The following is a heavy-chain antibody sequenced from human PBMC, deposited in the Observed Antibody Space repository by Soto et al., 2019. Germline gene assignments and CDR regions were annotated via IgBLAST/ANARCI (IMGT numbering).Heavy chain of an antibody. J-gene: IGHJ4*02. D-gene: IGHD1-1*01. CDR1: GFTFNMYA. CDR3: ARTITGYFWAGAY. V-gene: IGHV3-23*01. CDR2: IGGSGANT. Sequence: GGSLRLSCAASGFTFNMYAMSWVRQAPGKGLEWVSGIGGSGANTYYADFVKGRFTISRDNSKNTLYLQMDSLRAEDTAIYYCARTITGYFWAGAYWGQGTRVTVYS.